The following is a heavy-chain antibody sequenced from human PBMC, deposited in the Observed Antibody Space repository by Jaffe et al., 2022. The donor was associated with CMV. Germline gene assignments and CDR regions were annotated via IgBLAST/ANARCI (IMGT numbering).Heavy chain of an antibody. CDR2: ISSGSGYI. D-gene: IGHD5-18*01. CDR1: GFTFSTSS. CDR3: AREVSSYGFPEY. J-gene: IGHJ4*02. V-gene: IGHV3-21*01. Sequence: EVQLVESGGGLVKPGGSLRLSCAASGFTFSTSSMIWVRQAPGKGLEWVSSISSGSGYIYYADSVKGRFTISRDNAKNSLYLQMNSLRAEDTAVYYCAREVSSYGFPEYWGQGTLVTVSS.